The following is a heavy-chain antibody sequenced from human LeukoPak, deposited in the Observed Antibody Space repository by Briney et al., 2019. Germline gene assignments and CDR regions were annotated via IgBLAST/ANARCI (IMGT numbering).Heavy chain of an antibody. V-gene: IGHV3-53*05. Sequence: GGSLRLSCAASGFTVSTNDMSWVRQAPGKGLEWVSVIYSGGTIYYADSVKGRFTISRDNSKNTLYLQMGSLRAEDMAVYYCARYYYDSSGYYGLDYWGQGTLVTVSS. CDR1: GFTVSTND. CDR3: ARYYYDSSGYYGLDY. CDR2: IYSGGTI. J-gene: IGHJ4*02. D-gene: IGHD3-22*01.